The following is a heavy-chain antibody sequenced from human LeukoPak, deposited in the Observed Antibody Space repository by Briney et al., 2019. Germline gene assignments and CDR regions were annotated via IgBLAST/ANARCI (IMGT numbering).Heavy chain of an antibody. V-gene: IGHV3-48*01. CDR3: ARDERGLLWYPDAFDI. CDR2: ISSTGGTI. D-gene: IGHD3-10*01. CDR1: GFTFSNYL. Sequence: GGSLRLSCVGSGFTFSNYLMNWVRQAPGKGLEWVSFISSTGGTIYYAGAVKGRFTVSRDNSKNTLYLQMNSLRAEDTAVYYCARDERGLLWYPDAFDIWGQGTMVTVSS. J-gene: IGHJ3*02.